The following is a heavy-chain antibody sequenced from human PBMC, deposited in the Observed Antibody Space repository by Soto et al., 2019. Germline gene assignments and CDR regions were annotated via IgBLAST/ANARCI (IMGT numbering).Heavy chain of an antibody. CDR2: ISSSSSYI. CDR1: GFTFSSYS. D-gene: IGHD3-22*01. V-gene: IGHV3-21*01. Sequence: GGSLRLSCAASGFTFSSYSMNWVRQAPGKGLEWVSSISSSSSYIYYADSVKGRFTISRDNAKNSLYLQMNSLRAEDTAVYYCATFDSSGYYNPDQFDYWGQGTLVTSPQ. J-gene: IGHJ4*02. CDR3: ATFDSSGYYNPDQFDY.